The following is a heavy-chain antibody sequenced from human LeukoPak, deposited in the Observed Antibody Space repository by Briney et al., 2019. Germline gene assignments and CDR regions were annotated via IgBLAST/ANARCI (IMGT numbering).Heavy chain of an antibody. CDR2: IDSFGSSK. D-gene: IGHD3-22*01. CDR1: GFTFSSYW. CDR3: ARSDHYHDNSGYDV. J-gene: IGHJ4*02. Sequence: PRGSLRLSCAASGFTFSSYWMHWVRPAPGKGLVRVSRIDSFGSSKNYAESVRGRFTIPRDNATNTLYLQMSSLRADDTAVYYCARSDHYHDNSGYDVWGQGTLVTVSS. V-gene: IGHV3-74*01.